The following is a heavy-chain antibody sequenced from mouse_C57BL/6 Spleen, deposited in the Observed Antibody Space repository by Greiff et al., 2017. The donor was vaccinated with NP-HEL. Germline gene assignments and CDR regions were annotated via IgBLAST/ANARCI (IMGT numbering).Heavy chain of an antibody. Sequence: QVQLKESGAELVKPGASVKLSCKASGYTFTEYTIHWVKQRSGQGLEWIGWFYPGSGSIKYNEKFKDKATLTADNSSSTVYIELSRLTSEDSAVEFCARHAYYEYDGFAYWGQGTLVTVSA. D-gene: IGHD2-4*01. CDR3: ARHAYYEYDGFAY. CDR2: FYPGSGSI. J-gene: IGHJ3*01. V-gene: IGHV1-62-2*01. CDR1: GYTFTEYT.